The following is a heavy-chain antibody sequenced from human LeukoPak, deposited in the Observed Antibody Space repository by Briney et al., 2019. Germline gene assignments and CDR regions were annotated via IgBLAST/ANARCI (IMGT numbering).Heavy chain of an antibody. D-gene: IGHD4-23*01. CDR2: IYPDDSDT. CDR1: GYSFTSYW. V-gene: IGHV5-51*01. CDR3: ARTWVGTPPYYYYGMDV. J-gene: IGHJ6*02. Sequence: GESLKISCKGSGYSFTSYWIGWVRLMPGKGLEWMGIIYPDDSDTRYSPSFQGQVTISADKSISTAYLQWSSLKASDTAMYYCARTWVGTPPYYYYGMDVWGQGTTVTVSS.